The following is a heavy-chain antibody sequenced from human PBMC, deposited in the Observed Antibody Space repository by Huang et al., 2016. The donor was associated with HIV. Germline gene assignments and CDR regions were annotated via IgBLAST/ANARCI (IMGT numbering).Heavy chain of an antibody. CDR3: ARGLYSSSWAPFDY. D-gene: IGHD6-13*01. Sequence: QVQLVQSGSELKKPGASVKVSCKDSGYTFTSYGMNWVRQAPGQGLEWMGWINTNTGNPAYAKGLTGRFVFGLDTSVRPGYRQISSLRAEETAVYYCARGLYSSSWAPFDYWGQGTLVTVSS. J-gene: IGHJ4*02. V-gene: IGHV7-4-1*02. CDR2: INTNTGNP. CDR1: GYTFTSYG.